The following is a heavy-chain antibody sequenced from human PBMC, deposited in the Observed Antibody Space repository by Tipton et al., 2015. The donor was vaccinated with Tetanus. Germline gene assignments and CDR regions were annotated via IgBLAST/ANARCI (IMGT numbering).Heavy chain of an antibody. J-gene: IGHJ4*02. CDR2: AYYSGST. Sequence: GLVKPSETLSLTCTVSGGSMSSSSYYWGWIRQPPGKGLEWIGSAYYSGSTYYNPSLKSRVTISVDTSKNQFSLELSSVTAADTAVYYCVRHSSLKALNYWGQGTLVTASS. CDR1: GGSMSSSSYY. CDR3: VRHSSLKALNY. V-gene: IGHV4-39*01. D-gene: IGHD3-9*01.